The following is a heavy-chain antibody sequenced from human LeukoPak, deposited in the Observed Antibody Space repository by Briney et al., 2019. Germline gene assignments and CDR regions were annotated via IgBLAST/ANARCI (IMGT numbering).Heavy chain of an antibody. CDR1: GFPFSTYA. CDR2: ISYDGNNK. V-gene: IGHV3-30*14. CDR3: ARGMAGYGGYDY. J-gene: IGHJ4*02. Sequence: GRSLRLSCAASGFPFSTYAMHWVRQAPGKGLEWVAVISYDGNNKYYADFLKGRFTISRDNSKNALYLQMNSLRVEDTAVYYCARGMAGYGGYDYWGQGTLVTVSS. D-gene: IGHD5-12*01.